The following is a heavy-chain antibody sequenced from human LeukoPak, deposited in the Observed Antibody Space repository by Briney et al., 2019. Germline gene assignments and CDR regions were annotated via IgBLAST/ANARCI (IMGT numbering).Heavy chain of an antibody. CDR2: IIHSGST. J-gene: IGHJ5*02. CDR3: ATGRATYCSSTSCLKWFDP. CDR1: GGSFIGYY. Sequence: SETLSLTCAVYGGSFIGYYWSWIRQPPGKGLEWIGEIIHSGSTNYNPSLKSRVTISVDTSKNQFSLKLSCVTASDTAVYYCATGRATYCSSTSCLKWFDPWGQGTLVTVSS. D-gene: IGHD2-2*01. V-gene: IGHV4-34*01.